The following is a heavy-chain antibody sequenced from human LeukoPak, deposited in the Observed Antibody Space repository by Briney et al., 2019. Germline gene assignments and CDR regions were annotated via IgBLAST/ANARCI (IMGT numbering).Heavy chain of an antibody. CDR1: GFTFSSYW. D-gene: IGHD6-13*01. CDR3: TRGFPAAGLNIDY. V-gene: IGHV3-7*01. Sequence: GGSLRLSCAASGFTFSSYWMSWVRQAPGKGLEGVANIKEDGSEKYYVDSVRGRFTLSRDNAENSLYLQMNSLTVEDTAVYYCTRGFPAAGLNIDYWGQGTLVTVSS. J-gene: IGHJ4*02. CDR2: IKEDGSEK.